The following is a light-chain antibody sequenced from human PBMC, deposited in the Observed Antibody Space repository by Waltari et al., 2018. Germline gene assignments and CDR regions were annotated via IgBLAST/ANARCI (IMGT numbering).Light chain of an antibody. CDR3: SLYMGSGIWV. CDR1: SGAVPTTSY. Sequence: TVATQERSLSVSPGGRGPLTCALTSGAVPTTSYATWYQQTPGQPPRTLVYKGSSRSSGVPDRFSGSVLGNTAALTITGAQADDESNYYCSLYMGSGIWVFGGGTKLTVL. CDR2: KGS. V-gene: IGLV8-61*01. J-gene: IGLJ3*02.